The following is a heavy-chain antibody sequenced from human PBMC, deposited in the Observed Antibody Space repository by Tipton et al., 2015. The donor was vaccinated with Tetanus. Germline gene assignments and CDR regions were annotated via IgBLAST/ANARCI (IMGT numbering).Heavy chain of an antibody. CDR2: AYYRSEWYY. V-gene: IGHV6-1*01. D-gene: IGHD4-23*01. Sequence: GLVKPSQTLSLTCAISGDSVSGNSAAWNWIRQSPSRGLEWLGRAYYRSEWYYDYAVSVKSRITINPDTSKNQLSLQLNSVTPDDTAVYCCAGSRGGGLDYWGQGTLVTVSS. J-gene: IGHJ4*02. CDR3: AGSRGGGLDY. CDR1: GDSVSGNSAA.